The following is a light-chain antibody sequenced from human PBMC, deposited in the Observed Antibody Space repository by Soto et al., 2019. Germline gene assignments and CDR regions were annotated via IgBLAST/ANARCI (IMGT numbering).Light chain of an antibody. J-gene: IGKJ1*01. CDR1: QGIRNE. V-gene: IGKV1-6*01. CDR2: AAS. Sequence: AIQMNLKPSSLSASVGDRVSITCRATQGIRNELGWYQQKPGKAPKLLIYAASSLQSGVPSRFSGSASGTDFTLTISSLQTEDLATYDCLQDYNYPRAVGQGTKGDIK. CDR3: LQDYNYPRA.